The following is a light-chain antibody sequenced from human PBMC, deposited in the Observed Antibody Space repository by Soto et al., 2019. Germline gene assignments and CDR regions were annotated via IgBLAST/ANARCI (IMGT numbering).Light chain of an antibody. CDR2: AAS. V-gene: IGKV1-39*01. Sequence: DIQIIQSPSSLSASVGDRGTIACRAGQSIVTYLNWYLQKPGKAPKLLIYAASNLQSGVPSRFSGSGSGTDFTLTISSLQPEDLATYFCQQSYSTHQWNFGQGTKV. CDR3: QQSYSTHQWN. J-gene: IGKJ1*01. CDR1: QSIVTY.